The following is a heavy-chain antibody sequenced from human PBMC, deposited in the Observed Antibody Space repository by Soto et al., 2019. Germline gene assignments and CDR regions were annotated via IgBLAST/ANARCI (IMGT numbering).Heavy chain of an antibody. CDR2: MNPNSGNT. CDR3: ARERGSGSYYTPWFDP. CDR1: GYTFTSYD. V-gene: IGHV1-8*01. J-gene: IGHJ5*02. Sequence: QVQLVQSGAEVKKPGASVKVSCKASGYTFTSYDINWVRQATGQGLEWMGWMNPNSGNTGYAQKFQGRVTMTRNTSLSTAYMELSSPRSEDTAVYYCARERGSGSYYTPWFDPWGQGTLATVSS. D-gene: IGHD3-10*01.